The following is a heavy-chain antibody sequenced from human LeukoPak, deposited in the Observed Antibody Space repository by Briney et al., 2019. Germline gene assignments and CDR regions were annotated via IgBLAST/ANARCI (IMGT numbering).Heavy chain of an antibody. V-gene: IGHV3-30*18. Sequence: GGSLRLSCAASGFTFSSYGMHWVRQAPGKGXXXXXVISYDGSNKYYADSVKGRFTISRDNSKNTLYLQMNSLRAEDTAVYYCAQGLRSYYYYGMDVWGQGTTVTVSS. CDR1: GFTFSSYG. D-gene: IGHD1-14*01. CDR2: ISYDGSNK. CDR3: AQGLRSYYYYGMDV. J-gene: IGHJ6*02.